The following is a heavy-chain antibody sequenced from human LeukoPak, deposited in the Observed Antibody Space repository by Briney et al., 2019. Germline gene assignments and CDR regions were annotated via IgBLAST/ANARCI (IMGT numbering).Heavy chain of an antibody. Sequence: GASVKVSCKASGYTSTSYGISWVRQAPGQGLEWMGWISAYNGNTNYAQKLQGRVTMTTDASTSTAYMELRSLRSDDTAVYYCARADIVVVPAAPPGNWFDPWGQGTLVTVSS. CDR2: ISAYNGNT. V-gene: IGHV1-18*01. CDR1: GYTSTSYG. J-gene: IGHJ5*02. CDR3: ARADIVVVPAAPPGNWFDP. D-gene: IGHD2-2*01.